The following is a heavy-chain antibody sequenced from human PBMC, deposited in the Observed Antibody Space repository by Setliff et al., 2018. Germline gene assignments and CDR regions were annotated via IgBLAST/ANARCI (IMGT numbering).Heavy chain of an antibody. J-gene: IGHJ4*02. CDR1: GGSISNYY. V-gene: IGHV4-59*01. CDR2: IYYNGRS. D-gene: IGHD6-19*01. Sequence: PSETLSLTCTVSGGSISNYYWSWIRQSPGKGLEWIGLIYYNGRSDHNPSFQSRVTMSVDRSKNQFSLNLRAMTAADTAVYYCAREGGGSGWTPDSWGQGTLVTVSS. CDR3: AREGGGSGWTPDS.